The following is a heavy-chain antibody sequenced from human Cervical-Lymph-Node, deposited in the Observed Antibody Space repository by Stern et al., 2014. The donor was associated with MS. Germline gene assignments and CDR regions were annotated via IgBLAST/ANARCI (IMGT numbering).Heavy chain of an antibody. CDR2: VSYDGTQR. CDR3: ARGGRGVGLEY. D-gene: IGHD3-10*01. J-gene: IGHJ4*02. V-gene: IGHV3-30-3*01. Sequence: VQLVESGGGVVQPGRSLSLSCVASGFNFSTYAMHWVRQAKGKGLECVAFVSYDGTQRNSTDSVKARFTISRDNSKNTLYLHMNSLRDEDTAVYFCARGGRGVGLEYWGQGALVTVSS. CDR1: GFNFSTYA.